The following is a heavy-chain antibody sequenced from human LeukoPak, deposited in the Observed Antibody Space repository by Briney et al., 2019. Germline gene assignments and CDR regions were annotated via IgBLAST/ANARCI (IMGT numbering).Heavy chain of an antibody. CDR3: ARAELAAIYDAFDI. D-gene: IGHD2-2*02. J-gene: IGHJ3*02. CDR2: IYYSGST. V-gene: IGHV4-31*03. Sequence: SETLSLTCTVSGGSISSGGYYWSWIRQHPGKGLEWIGYIYYSGSTYYNPSLKSRVTISVDTSKNQFSLKLSSVTAADTAVYYRARAELAAIYDAFDIWGQGTMVTVSS. CDR1: GGSISSGGYY.